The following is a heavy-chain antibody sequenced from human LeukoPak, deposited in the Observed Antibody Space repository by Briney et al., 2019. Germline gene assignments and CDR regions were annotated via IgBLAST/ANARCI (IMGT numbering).Heavy chain of an antibody. J-gene: IGHJ6*02. Sequence: ASVKVSCKASGYTFTSYGISWVRQAPGQGLEWMGWISAYNGNTNYAQKLQGRVTMTADTSTSTAYMELRSLRSDDTAVYYCARGIGYYDTLTGYYEDYYGMDVWGQGTTVTVSS. CDR2: ISAYNGNT. V-gene: IGHV1-18*01. CDR1: GYTFTSYG. D-gene: IGHD3-9*01. CDR3: ARGIGYYDTLTGYYEDYYGMDV.